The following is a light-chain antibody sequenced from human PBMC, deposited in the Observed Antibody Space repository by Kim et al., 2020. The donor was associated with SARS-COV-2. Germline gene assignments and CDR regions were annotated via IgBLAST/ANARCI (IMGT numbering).Light chain of an antibody. V-gene: IGLV2-14*04. Sequence: SCTGTSSEVGGYNNVSWYQQHPDKAPKLMLYDVSNRPSGVSNRFSGSKSGNTASLPISGLQAEDEADYYCSSYTSSSTLDVVFGGGTQLTVL. J-gene: IGLJ2*01. CDR1: SSEVGGYNN. CDR2: DVS. CDR3: SSYTSSSTLDVV.